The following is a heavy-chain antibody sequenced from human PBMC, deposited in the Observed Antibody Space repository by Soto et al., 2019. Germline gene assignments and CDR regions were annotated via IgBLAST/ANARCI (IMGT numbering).Heavy chain of an antibody. J-gene: IGHJ4*02. Sequence: LSLTCTVSGGSISSGDYYWSWIRQPPGKGLEWIGYIYYSGSTYYNPSLKSRVTISVDTSKNQFSLKLSSVTAADTAVYYCARVSSGWLRGFDYWGQGTLVTVSS. V-gene: IGHV4-30-4*01. D-gene: IGHD6-19*01. CDR3: ARVSSGWLRGFDY. CDR1: GGSISSGDYY. CDR2: IYYSGST.